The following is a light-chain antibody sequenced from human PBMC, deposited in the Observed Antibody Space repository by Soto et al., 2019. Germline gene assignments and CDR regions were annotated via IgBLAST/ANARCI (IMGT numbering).Light chain of an antibody. V-gene: IGLV2-14*01. CDR1: SSDVGGYNY. J-gene: IGLJ1*01. CDR2: EVS. CDR3: NSYTSSSTLDV. Sequence: QSALTQPASVSGFPGQSITISCTGTSSDVGGYNYVSWYQQHPGKAPKLMIYEVSNRPSGVSNRFSGSKSGNTASLTISGLQAEDEADYYCNSYTSSSTLDVFGTGTKVTVL.